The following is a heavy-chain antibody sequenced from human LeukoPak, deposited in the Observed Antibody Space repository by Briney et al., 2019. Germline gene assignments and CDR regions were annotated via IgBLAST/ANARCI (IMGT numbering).Heavy chain of an antibody. V-gene: IGHV4-59*08. CDR1: GGSIRRHY. D-gene: IGHD6-19*01. CDR2: IYYSGST. J-gene: IGHJ4*02. CDR3: ARTERGEQWMDPYFDY. Sequence: SETLSLTCTVPGGSIRRHYWSWIRQPPGKGLEWIGYIYYSGSTNYNPSLKSRVTISVDTSKNQFSLKLSSVAAADPAVYYCARTERGEQWMDPYFDYWGQGTLVTVSS.